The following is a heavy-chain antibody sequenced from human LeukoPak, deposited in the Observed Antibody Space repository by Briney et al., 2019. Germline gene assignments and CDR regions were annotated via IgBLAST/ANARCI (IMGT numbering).Heavy chain of an antibody. Sequence: GGSLRLSCAASGFTFNRYGMHWVRQAPGKGLEWVAVISYDGSNTYYADSVKGRFTISRYDSKTTLYLQMNRLRPEDTAVYYCAKERGSGNYYFALDVWGQGTTVTVSS. J-gene: IGHJ6*02. V-gene: IGHV3-30*18. CDR1: GFTFNRYG. CDR2: ISYDGSNT. D-gene: IGHD3-10*01. CDR3: AKERGSGNYYFALDV.